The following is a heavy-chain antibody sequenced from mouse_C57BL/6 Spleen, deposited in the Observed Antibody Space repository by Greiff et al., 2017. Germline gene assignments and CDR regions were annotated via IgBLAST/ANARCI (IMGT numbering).Heavy chain of an antibody. CDR2: IYPGSGST. CDR1: GYTFTSYW. V-gene: IGHV1-55*01. D-gene: IGHD3-2*02. J-gene: IGHJ2*01. CDR3: AREGRDSSGYVDY. Sequence: QVQLQQPGAELVQPGASVKLSCKASGYTFTSYWITWVKQRPGQGLEWIGDIYPGSGSTNYNEKFKSKATLTVDTSSSTAYMQLSSLTSEDSAVYYCAREGRDSSGYVDYWGQGATLTVSS.